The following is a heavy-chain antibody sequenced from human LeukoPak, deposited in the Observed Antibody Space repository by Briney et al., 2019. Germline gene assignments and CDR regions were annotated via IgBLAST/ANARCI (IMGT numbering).Heavy chain of an antibody. J-gene: IGHJ6*02. CDR3: ARFEWLLPYYYYYGTDV. CDR1: GYTFTSYG. CDR2: ISAYNGNT. Sequence: ASVKVSCKASGYTFTSYGISWVRQAPGQGLEWMGWISAYNGNTNYAQKLQGRVTMTTDTSTSTAYMELRSLRSDDTAVYYCARFEWLLPYYYYYGTDVWGQGTTVTVSS. V-gene: IGHV1-18*01. D-gene: IGHD3-9*01.